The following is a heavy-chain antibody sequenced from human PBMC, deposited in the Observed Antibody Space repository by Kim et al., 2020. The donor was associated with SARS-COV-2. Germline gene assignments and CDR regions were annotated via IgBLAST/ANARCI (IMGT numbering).Heavy chain of an antibody. Sequence: SETLSLTCNVAGVSISSSSHYWGWIRQPPGKGLEWIGSINSGGGTYYNPSLESRVIISIDMSKNQFTLNLSSVTAADTAVYYCGRVKQDFYESTGFWVGCVDVWGQGTTVTVS. J-gene: IGHJ6*02. CDR3: GRVKQDFYESTGFWVGCVDV. CDR2: INSGGGT. V-gene: IGHV4-39*06. D-gene: IGHD3-22*01. CDR1: GVSISSSSHY.